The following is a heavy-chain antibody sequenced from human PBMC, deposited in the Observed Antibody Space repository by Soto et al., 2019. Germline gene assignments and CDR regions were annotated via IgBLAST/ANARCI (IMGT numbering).Heavy chain of an antibody. CDR2: INTDESTL. V-gene: IGHV3-74*01. D-gene: IGHD3-22*01. Sequence: EVQLVESGGGLVQPGGSLRLSCVASGFTFSRYWMHWVRQAPGKGLVWVSRINTDESTLSYADSVEGRFTISRDNARNTLYLQMDSLRAEATAIYCSVTPFYDLDSWSPFDRWGQGTLVTVSS. J-gene: IGHJ4*02. CDR3: VTPFYDLDSWSPFDR. CDR1: GFTFSRYW.